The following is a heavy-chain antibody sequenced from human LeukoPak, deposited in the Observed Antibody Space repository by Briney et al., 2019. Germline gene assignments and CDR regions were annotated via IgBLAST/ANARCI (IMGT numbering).Heavy chain of an antibody. Sequence: GGSLRLSCAASGFTFSSYGMHWVRQAPGKGLEWVAVIWYDGSNKYYADSVKGRFTISRDNSKNTLYLQMNSLRAEDTAVYYCARDLNKYYYDSSGYYSYAFDIWGQGTMVTVSS. CDR3: ARDLNKYYYDSSGYYSYAFDI. J-gene: IGHJ3*02. CDR2: IWYDGSNK. D-gene: IGHD3-22*01. CDR1: GFTFSSYG. V-gene: IGHV3-33*01.